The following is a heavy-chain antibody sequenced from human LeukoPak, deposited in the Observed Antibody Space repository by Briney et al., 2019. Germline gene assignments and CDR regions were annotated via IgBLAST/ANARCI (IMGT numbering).Heavy chain of an antibody. Sequence: GGSLRLSCAASGFTFSSDAMSWVRQAPGKGLEWLSTINYSGGTTYYADSVKGRFTISRDNSQNMLYLQMNSLRAEDTAVYFCANRPGWRAFDYWGQGTLVTVSS. CDR1: GFTFSSDA. CDR3: ANRPGWRAFDY. CDR2: INYSGGTT. V-gene: IGHV3-23*01. J-gene: IGHJ4*02.